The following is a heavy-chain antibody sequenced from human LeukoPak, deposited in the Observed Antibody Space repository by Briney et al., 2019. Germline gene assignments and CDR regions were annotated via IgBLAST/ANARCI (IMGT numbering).Heavy chain of an antibody. CDR2: IKQDGSEK. V-gene: IGHV3-7*01. J-gene: IGHJ6*03. CDR3: ARIPAGIAIRKGKLYYYYYYMDV. CDR1: GFTFSSYW. D-gene: IGHD6-13*01. Sequence: GGSLRLSCAASGFTFSSYWMSWVRQAPGKGLEWVANIKQDGSEKYYVDSMKGRFTISRDNAKNSLYLQMNSLRAEDTAVYYCARIPAGIAIRKGKLYYYYYYMDVWGKGTTVTVSS.